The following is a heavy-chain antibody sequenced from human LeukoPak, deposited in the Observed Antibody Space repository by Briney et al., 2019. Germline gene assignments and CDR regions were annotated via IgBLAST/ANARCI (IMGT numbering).Heavy chain of an antibody. V-gene: IGHV1-46*01. J-gene: IGHJ5*02. CDR3: ARDRRSSSWKLQNWFDP. Sequence: ASVKVSCKASGYTFTSYYMHWVRQAPGQGLEWMGIINPSGGSTSYAQKFQGRVTMTRDTSTSTVYMELSSLRSEDTAVYYCARDRRSSSWKLQNWFDPWGQGTLVTVSS. D-gene: IGHD6-13*01. CDR1: GYTFTSYY. CDR2: INPSGGST.